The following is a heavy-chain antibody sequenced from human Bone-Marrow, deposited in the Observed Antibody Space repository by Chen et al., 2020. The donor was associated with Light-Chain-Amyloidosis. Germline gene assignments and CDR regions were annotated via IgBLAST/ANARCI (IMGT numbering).Heavy chain of an antibody. CDR1: GGSFNDYY. J-gene: IGHJ4*02. V-gene: IGHV4-34*01. Sequence: QVHLQQRGAGLLKPSETLSLTCGVYGGSFNDYYMTWFRQPPGKGLEWIGEINHSGKSNLNPSLSGRVTMSIAAANRQFALEVTSLTAADTAMYYCARGIDYWGQGTLVTVSS. CDR3: ARGIDY. CDR2: INHSGKS.